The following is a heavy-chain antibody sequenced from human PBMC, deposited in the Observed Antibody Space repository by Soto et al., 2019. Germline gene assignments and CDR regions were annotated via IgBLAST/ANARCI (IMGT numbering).Heavy chain of an antibody. CDR3: ARGGGSSDV. Sequence: PSETLSLTCSVSGGSISYYYWSWIRQSPGKRLQWIGNINDGGSTNYNPSLKSRVTISVDTSKNQFSLKLSSASAADTAVYYCARGGGSSDVWGQGILVTVSS. CDR1: GGSISYYY. J-gene: IGHJ4*02. D-gene: IGHD6-19*01. CDR2: INDGGST. V-gene: IGHV4-59*01.